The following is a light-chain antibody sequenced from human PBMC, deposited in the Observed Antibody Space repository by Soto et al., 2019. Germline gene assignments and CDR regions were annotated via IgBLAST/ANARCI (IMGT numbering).Light chain of an antibody. CDR1: QSIITEY. Sequence: EIVLTQSPGTLSLSPGERATLSCRASQSIITEYLGWYQQKPGRAPRLLIYGASTRATGIPDRCSGSGSGTDFTLTISGLEPEDSAVYYCQQYGYTPRTFGQGTKVEIK. CDR2: GAS. CDR3: QQYGYTPRT. V-gene: IGKV3-20*01. J-gene: IGKJ1*01.